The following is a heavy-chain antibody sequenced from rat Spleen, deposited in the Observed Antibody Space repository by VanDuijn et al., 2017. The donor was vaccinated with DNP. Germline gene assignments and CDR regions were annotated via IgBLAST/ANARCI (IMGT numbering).Heavy chain of an antibody. J-gene: IGHJ4*01. CDR2: INTDGGKT. Sequence: EVHLVETGGGLVQPGKSLKLSCVASGFTFSSYWMYWIRQAPGKGLEWLSSINTDGGKTFYPDSVKGRFTISRDNAQSTLDLQMDSLRSEDTATYYCARHRTIMPYYYSMDAWGQGASVTVSS. D-gene: IGHD1-12*01. CDR1: GFTFSSYW. CDR3: ARHRTIMPYYYSMDA. V-gene: IGHV5-58*01.